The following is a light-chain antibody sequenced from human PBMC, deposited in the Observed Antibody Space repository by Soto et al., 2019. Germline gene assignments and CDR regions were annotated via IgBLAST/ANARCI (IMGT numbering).Light chain of an antibody. V-gene: IGKV1-27*01. CDR2: TSS. CDR1: EVINSY. Sequence: DIEMTQSPSSLSESLGDRVTITCRASEVINSYLAWYQQRPGKVPILLIHTSSTLQSGVPSRFSGSGSGTDFTLTISNLQPEDVATYYCQKYDSAPWAFGQGTKVEI. CDR3: QKYDSAPWA. J-gene: IGKJ1*01.